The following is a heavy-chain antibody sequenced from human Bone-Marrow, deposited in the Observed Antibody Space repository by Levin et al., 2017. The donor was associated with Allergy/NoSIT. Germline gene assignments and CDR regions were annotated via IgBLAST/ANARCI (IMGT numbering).Heavy chain of an antibody. CDR2: VYTNGRA. Sequence: GGSLRLSCVASGITVSNNYMSWVRQTPGKGLEWVSVVYTNGRAYYSDSVKGRFDFFRDNSKNTLFLQMNGLRGEDTAVYFCARVKGREDSYAMDHWGRGTLVTVSS. CDR1: GITVSNNY. D-gene: IGHD3-16*01. V-gene: IGHV3-66*01. J-gene: IGHJ4*02. CDR3: ARVKGREDSYAMDH.